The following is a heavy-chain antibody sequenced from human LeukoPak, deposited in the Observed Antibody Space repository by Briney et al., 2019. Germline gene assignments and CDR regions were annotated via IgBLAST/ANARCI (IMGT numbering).Heavy chain of an antibody. J-gene: IGHJ6*02. V-gene: IGHV3-21*01. CDR1: GFTFISYS. CDR2: ISSNTKYI. Sequence: PGGALMLSCAASGFTFISYSMNRGRRARGWGLGKVSSISSNTKYIYYADSVKGRFTISRDNDKNSLYLQMNSLRAEDTAVYYCARAYPYYYYGMDVWGQGTTVTVSS. CDR3: ARAYPYYYYGMDV. D-gene: IGHD2-2*02.